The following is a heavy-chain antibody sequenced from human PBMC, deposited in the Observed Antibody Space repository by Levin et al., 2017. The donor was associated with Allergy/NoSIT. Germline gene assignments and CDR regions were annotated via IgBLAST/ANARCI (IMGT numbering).Heavy chain of an antibody. CDR1: GFTFSNTW. Sequence: GGSLRLSCAASGFTFSNTWMNWVRQAPGKGLEWVGRIKSKTDGGTTDYAAPVKGRFTISRDDSENTLYLQMNSLKTEDTALYYCTTINAGGASHHWGLGTLVTVSS. J-gene: IGHJ5*02. CDR3: TTINAGGASHH. D-gene: IGHD1-26*01. CDR2: IKSKTDGGTT. V-gene: IGHV3-15*01.